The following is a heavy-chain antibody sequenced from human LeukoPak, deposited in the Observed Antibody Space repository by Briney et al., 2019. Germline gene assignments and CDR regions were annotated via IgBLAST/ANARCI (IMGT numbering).Heavy chain of an antibody. CDR2: INEGGNLK. V-gene: IGHV3-7*01. J-gene: IGHJ4*02. CDR3: ARVGKNGWDFDH. CDR1: GFTFSAYW. Sequence: GESLRLSCAASGFTFSAYWMTWVRQAPGKGVEWVANINEGGNLKYYVDSVKGRFTISRDNTKNSLYLQMNSLRAEDTAVYYCARVGKNGWDFDHWGQGTLVTVSS. D-gene: IGHD6-19*01.